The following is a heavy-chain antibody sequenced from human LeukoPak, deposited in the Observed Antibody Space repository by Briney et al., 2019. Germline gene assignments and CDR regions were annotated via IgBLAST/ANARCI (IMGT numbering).Heavy chain of an antibody. Sequence: SETLSLTCTVSSGSISSYYWSWIRQPAGKGLEWIGRIYTNGSTNYNPTLKSRVTMSVDTSKNQFSLKLSSVTAADTAVYYCARDGRIVVVPAATHDDAFDIWGQGTMVTVSS. D-gene: IGHD2-2*01. CDR1: SGSISSYY. CDR3: ARDGRIVVVPAATHDDAFDI. CDR2: IYTNGST. J-gene: IGHJ3*02. V-gene: IGHV4-4*07.